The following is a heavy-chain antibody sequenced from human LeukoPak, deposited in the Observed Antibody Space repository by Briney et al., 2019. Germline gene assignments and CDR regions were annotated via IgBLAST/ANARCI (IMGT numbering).Heavy chain of an antibody. V-gene: IGHV3-7*04. J-gene: IGHJ4*02. CDR1: GFTFSSYW. CDR2: INQDGSEN. Sequence: AGSLRLSCAASGFTFSSYWMTWVRQAPGKGLQWVAIINQDGSENAYVDSVRGRFSISRDNAENSLYLQMYSLRADDTALYYCARATRNADFWGQGTLVTVSS. CDR3: ARATRNADF. D-gene: IGHD2-2*01.